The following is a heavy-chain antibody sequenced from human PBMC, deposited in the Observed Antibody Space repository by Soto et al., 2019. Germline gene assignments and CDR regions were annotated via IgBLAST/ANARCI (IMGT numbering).Heavy chain of an antibody. CDR1: GVSVSSNSAA. CDR2: TYYRSRWYN. D-gene: IGHD3-10*01. J-gene: IGHJ4*02. Sequence: SQTLSLTCAISGVSVSSNSAAWNWIRQSPSRGLEWLGRTYYRSRWYNDYAVSVKSRITVTPDTSKNQFSLHLNSVTPEDTAVYYCAREFPYYMSSDSYLDYWGQGALVTVSS. V-gene: IGHV6-1*01. CDR3: AREFPYYMSSDSYLDY.